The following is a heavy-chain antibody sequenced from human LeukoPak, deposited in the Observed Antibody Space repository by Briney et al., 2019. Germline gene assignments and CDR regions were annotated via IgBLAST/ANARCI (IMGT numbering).Heavy chain of an antibody. CDR3: AKAALRWSYYYDY. V-gene: IGHV3-33*06. Sequence: GGSLRLSCAASGFSFSSSGMHWVRQAPGKGLEWVAVIWYDGSNKYYADSVKGRFTISRDNSKNTLYLQMNSLRADDTAVYFCAKAALRWSYYYDYCGQGTLVTVSS. CDR2: IWYDGSNK. CDR1: GFSFSSSG. D-gene: IGHD4-23*01. J-gene: IGHJ4*02.